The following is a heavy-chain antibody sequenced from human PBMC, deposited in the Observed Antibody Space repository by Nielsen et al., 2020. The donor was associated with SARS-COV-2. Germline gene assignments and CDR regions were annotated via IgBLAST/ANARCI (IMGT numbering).Heavy chain of an antibody. J-gene: IGHJ4*02. CDR3: ARGRRYYDILTGRNYYFDY. CDR2: INHSGST. Sequence: ESLKISCAASGFTFSSYWMSWIRQPPGKGLEWIGEINHSGSTNYNPSLKSRVTISVDTSKNQFSLKLSSVTAADTAVYYCARGRRYYDILTGRNYYFDYWGQGTLVTVSS. V-gene: IGHV4-34*01. CDR1: GFTFSSYW. D-gene: IGHD3-9*01.